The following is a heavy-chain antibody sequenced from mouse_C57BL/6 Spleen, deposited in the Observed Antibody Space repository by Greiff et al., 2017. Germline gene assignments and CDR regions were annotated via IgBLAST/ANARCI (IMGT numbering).Heavy chain of an antibody. CDR1: GFTFTDYY. Sequence: EVKLMESGGGLVQPGGSLSLSCAASGFTFTDYYMSWVRQPPGKALEWLGFIRNKANGYTTEYSASVKGRFTISRDNSQSILYLQMNALRAEDSATYYCARSPGSGYVNYAMDYWGQGTSVTVSS. CDR3: ARSPGSGYVNYAMDY. D-gene: IGHD3-2*02. V-gene: IGHV7-3*01. J-gene: IGHJ4*01. CDR2: IRNKANGYTT.